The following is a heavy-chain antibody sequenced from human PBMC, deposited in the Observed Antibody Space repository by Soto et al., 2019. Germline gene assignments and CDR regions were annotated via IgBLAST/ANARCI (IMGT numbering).Heavy chain of an antibody. V-gene: IGHV1-46*01. Sequence: QVQLLQSGAEVKKPGASVKVSCKASGYSFTNYYLHWVRQAPGQGLEWMGIINPSSGGTTNAQKFQARVTMTRDTSTSTVYMELSSLRSEDTAIYFCARSGGGVIDYWGQGTLVTVSS. D-gene: IGHD2-8*02. CDR3: ARSGGGVIDY. CDR2: INPSSGGT. CDR1: GYSFTNYY. J-gene: IGHJ4*02.